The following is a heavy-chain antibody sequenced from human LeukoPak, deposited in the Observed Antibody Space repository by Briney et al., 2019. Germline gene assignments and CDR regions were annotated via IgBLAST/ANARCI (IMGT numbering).Heavy chain of an antibody. CDR2: IYYSGST. J-gene: IGHJ4*02. CDR3: ARVTLDFWSGYYGYYFDY. D-gene: IGHD3-3*01. V-gene: IGHV4-59*01. Sequence: SETLSLTCTVSGGSISSYYWSWIRQPPGKGLEWIGYIYYSGSTNYNPSLKSRVTISVDTSKNQFSLKLSSVTAADTAVYYCARVTLDFWSGYYGYYFDYWGQGTLVTVSS. CDR1: GGSISSYY.